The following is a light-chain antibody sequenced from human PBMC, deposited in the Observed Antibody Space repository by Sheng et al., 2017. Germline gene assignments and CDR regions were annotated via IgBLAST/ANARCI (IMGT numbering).Light chain of an antibody. J-gene: IGKJ2*01. CDR2: AAS. V-gene: IGKV3-20*01. Sequence: EIVLTQSPGTLSLSPGERATLSCRASQSVSSNYLAWHQQKPGQAPRLLIYAASSRATGIPDRFSGSGSETDFTLTISRLEPEDFAVYYCQQYDSSPYTFGQGTKLEI. CDR3: QQYDSSPYT. CDR1: QSVSSNY.